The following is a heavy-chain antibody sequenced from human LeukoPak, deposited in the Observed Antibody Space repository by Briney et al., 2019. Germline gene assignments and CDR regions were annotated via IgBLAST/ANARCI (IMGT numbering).Heavy chain of an antibody. J-gene: IGHJ3*02. CDR2: ISYSGST. CDR1: GGSISSGDYY. V-gene: IGHV4-39*07. Sequence: SETLSLTCTVSGGSISSGDYYWSWIRQPPGKGLEWIGSISYSGSTYYNPSLKSRVTISVDTSKNQFSLKLTSVTAADTAVFYCARSGYSSSWYRDAFDIWGQGTMVTVSS. CDR3: ARSGYSSSWYRDAFDI. D-gene: IGHD6-13*01.